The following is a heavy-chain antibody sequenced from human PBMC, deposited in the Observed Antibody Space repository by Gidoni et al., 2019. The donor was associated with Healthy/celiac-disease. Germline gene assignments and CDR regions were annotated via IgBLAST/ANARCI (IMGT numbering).Heavy chain of an antibody. CDR2: ISYDGSNK. Sequence: QVQLVESGGGVVQPGRSLRLSCAASGFTFSSSAMTWARQAPGKGLEWVAVISYDGSNKYYADSVKGRFTISRDNSKNTLYLQMNSLRAEDTAVYYCARDRVWGLLWFGEFDYWGQGTLVTVSS. D-gene: IGHD3-10*01. CDR3: ARDRVWGLLWFGEFDY. CDR1: GFTFSSSA. J-gene: IGHJ4*02. V-gene: IGHV3-30-3*01.